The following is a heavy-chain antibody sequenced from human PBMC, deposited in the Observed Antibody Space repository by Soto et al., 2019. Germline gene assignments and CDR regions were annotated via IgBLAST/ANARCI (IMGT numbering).Heavy chain of an antibody. V-gene: IGHV4-59*08. J-gene: IGHJ4*02. CDR1: GGSISSYY. CDR2: IYYSGST. D-gene: IGHD3-10*01. Sequence: SETLSLTCTVSGGSISSYYWSWIRQPPGKGLEWIGYIYYSGSTNYNPSLKSRVTISVDTSKNQFSLKLRSVTAADTEVYYCERKKDYYGSGRYYFDYWGQGTLVTVSS. CDR3: ERKKDYYGSGRYYFDY.